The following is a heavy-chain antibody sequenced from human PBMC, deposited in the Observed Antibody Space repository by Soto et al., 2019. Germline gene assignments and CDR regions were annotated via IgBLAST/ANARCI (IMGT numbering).Heavy chain of an antibody. D-gene: IGHD3-22*01. CDR2: IKQDGSGK. Sequence: PGGSLRLSCAASGFTFSSYWMSWVRQAPGKGLEWVANIKQDGSGKYYVDSVKGRFTISRDNAKNSLYLQMNSLRAEDTAVYYCARGHTYYYDSSGYYPWGQGTLVTVSS. V-gene: IGHV3-7*03. CDR1: GFTFSSYW. CDR3: ARGHTYYYDSSGYYP. J-gene: IGHJ5*02.